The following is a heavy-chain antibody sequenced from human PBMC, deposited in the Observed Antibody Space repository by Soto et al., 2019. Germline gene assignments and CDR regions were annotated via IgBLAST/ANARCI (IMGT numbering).Heavy chain of an antibody. J-gene: IGHJ4*02. CDR2: IDSRGRTL. CDR1: EFTVTNNE. Sequence: GGSLRLSCAASEFTVTNNEMSWVRQAPGKGLEWLAFIDSRGRTLSYADSVRGRFTISRDNAENSVYLQMDSLRADDTAVYYCARQAARNYIDSWGQGNSVTVSS. D-gene: IGHD6-6*01. V-gene: IGHV3-11*01. CDR3: ARQAARNYIDS.